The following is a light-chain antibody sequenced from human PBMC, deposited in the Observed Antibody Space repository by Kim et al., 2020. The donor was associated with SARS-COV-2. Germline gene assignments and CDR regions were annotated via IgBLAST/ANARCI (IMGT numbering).Light chain of an antibody. Sequence: GRRGTNSCSGRRSNIGSNTVNWFQQFPGTAPKLLIFSNNRRPAGVPDRFSGSKSGTSASLAVSGLQSDDEGDYYCASWDDSLDGRVFGGGTQLTVL. J-gene: IGLJ3*02. CDR2: SNN. CDR1: RSNIGSNT. V-gene: IGLV1-44*01. CDR3: ASWDDSLDGRV.